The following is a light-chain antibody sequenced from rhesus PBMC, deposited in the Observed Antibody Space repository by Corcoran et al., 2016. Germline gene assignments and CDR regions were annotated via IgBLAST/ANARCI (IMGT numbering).Light chain of an antibody. CDR1: GSDIGGYHY. CDR3: CSYAGSYTYI. V-gene: IGLV2-32*01. CDR2: GVR. Sequence: QAALTQPRSVSGSPGQSVTISCTGTGSDIGGYHYVSWYQQHPGTAPKLMIYGVRKRPSGVSDRFSGSKSGNTASLTISGLQAEDEADYYCCSYAGSYTYIFGAGTRLTVL. J-gene: IGLJ1*01.